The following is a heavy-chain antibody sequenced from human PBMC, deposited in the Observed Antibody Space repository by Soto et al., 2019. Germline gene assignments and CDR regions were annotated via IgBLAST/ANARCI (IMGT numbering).Heavy chain of an antibody. D-gene: IGHD1-26*01. CDR3: AREGGSYTDFDY. Sequence: KQSQTLSLTCAISGDSVSSNSAAWTLIRQSPSRGLEWLGRTYYRSKWYNDYAVSVKSRITINPDTSKNQFSLQLNSVTPEDTAVYYCAREGGSYTDFDYWGQGTLVTVSS. CDR1: GDSVSSNSAA. CDR2: TYYRSKWYN. V-gene: IGHV6-1*01. J-gene: IGHJ4*02.